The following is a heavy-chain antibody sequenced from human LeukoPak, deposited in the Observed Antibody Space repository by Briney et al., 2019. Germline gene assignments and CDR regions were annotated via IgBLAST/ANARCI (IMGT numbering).Heavy chain of an antibody. D-gene: IGHD3-3*01. CDR1: GGSFSGYY. CDR3: ARGLTYYDFSFDY. V-gene: IGHV4-34*01. Sequence: NPSETLSLTCAVYGGSFSGYYWSWIRQPPGKGLEWIGEINHSGSTNYNTSLKSRVTISVDTSKHQFSLKRSSVTAADTAVYYCARGLTYYDFSFDYWGQGTLVTVSS. J-gene: IGHJ4*02. CDR2: INHSGST.